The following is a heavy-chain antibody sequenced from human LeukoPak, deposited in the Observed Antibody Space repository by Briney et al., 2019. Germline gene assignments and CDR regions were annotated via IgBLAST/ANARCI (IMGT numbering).Heavy chain of an antibody. V-gene: IGHV4-61*02. D-gene: IGHD5-12*01. CDR3: ARQDVATSHDAFDI. CDR1: DASVNSGNYY. J-gene: IGHJ3*02. CDR2: IYTSGST. Sequence: PSETLSLTCTVSDASVNSGNYYWTWIRQPAGKRLEWIGRIYTSGSTNYNPSLKSRVTISVDKSKNQFSLKLSSVTAADTAVYYCARQDVATSHDAFDIWGQGTMVTVSS.